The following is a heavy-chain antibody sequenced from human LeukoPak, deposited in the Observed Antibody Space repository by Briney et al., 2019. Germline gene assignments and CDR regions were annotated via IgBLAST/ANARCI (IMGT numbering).Heavy chain of an antibody. Sequence: SETLSLTCTVSGGSISSSSYYWGWIRQPPGKGLEWIGSIYYSGSTYYNPSLKSRVTISVDTSKNQFSLKLSSVTAADTAAYYCARHPQWLVRGWFDPWGQGTLVTVSS. CDR1: GGSISSSSYY. CDR3: ARHPQWLVRGWFDP. J-gene: IGHJ5*02. D-gene: IGHD6-19*01. CDR2: IYYSGST. V-gene: IGHV4-39*01.